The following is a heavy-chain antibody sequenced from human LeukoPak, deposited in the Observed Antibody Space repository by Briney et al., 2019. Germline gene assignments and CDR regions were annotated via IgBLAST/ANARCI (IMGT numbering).Heavy chain of an antibody. CDR2: FDPEDGET. V-gene: IGHV1-24*01. CDR1: GHTLSELA. CDR3: ARLYGAYEGSDI. J-gene: IGHJ3*02. D-gene: IGHD3-16*02. Sequence: ASVKVSFKASGHTLSELAIHWVRQAPGKGLEWMGGFDPEDGETIYAQKFQGRVTMIEDTSTDIAYMELTSLRSEDTAVYFCARLYGAYEGSDIWGQGTMVTVSS.